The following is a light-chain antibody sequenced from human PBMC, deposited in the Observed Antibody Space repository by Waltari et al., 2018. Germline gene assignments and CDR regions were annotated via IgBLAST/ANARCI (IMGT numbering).Light chain of an antibody. Sequence: QLVLTQPPSASASLGASVKLTCPLSSGHSSNAIAWHQQQPEKGPRYFMKVNSDGSHNKGDGIPDRFSGSSSGAERYLTISRLRSEDEADYYCQTWGTGILVFGTGTKVTVL. J-gene: IGLJ1*01. CDR3: QTWGTGILV. V-gene: IGLV4-69*01. CDR1: SGHSSNA. CDR2: VNSDGSH.